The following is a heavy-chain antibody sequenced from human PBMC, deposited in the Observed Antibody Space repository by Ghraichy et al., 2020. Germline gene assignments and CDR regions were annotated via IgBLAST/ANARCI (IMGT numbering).Heavy chain of an antibody. CDR3: ARGLVVPAAIRRWPRRWFDP. CDR2: INHSGST. D-gene: IGHD2-2*02. CDR1: GGSFSGYY. J-gene: IGHJ5*02. Sequence: SETLSLTCAVYGGSFSGYYWSWIRQPPGKGLEWIGEINHSGSTNYNPSLKSRVTISVDTSKNQFSLKLSSVTAADTAVYYCARGLVVPAAIRRWPRRWFDPWGQGTLVTVSS. V-gene: IGHV4-34*01.